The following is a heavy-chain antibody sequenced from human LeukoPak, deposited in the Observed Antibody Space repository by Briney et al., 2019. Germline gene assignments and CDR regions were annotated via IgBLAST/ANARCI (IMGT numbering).Heavy chain of an antibody. CDR1: GFTFRNHA. V-gene: IGHV3-23*01. J-gene: IGHJ4*02. D-gene: IGHD5-12*01. Sequence: PGGSLRLSCAASGFTFRNHAMSWVRQAPGKGLEWVSAISDSGDYTHYADSVKGRFTVSRDNYRNTLYLQMNSLRAEDTALYYCAKRFGGTYGYSGYEDYWGQGTLVTVSS. CDR3: AKRFGGTYGYSGYEDY. CDR2: ISDSGDYT.